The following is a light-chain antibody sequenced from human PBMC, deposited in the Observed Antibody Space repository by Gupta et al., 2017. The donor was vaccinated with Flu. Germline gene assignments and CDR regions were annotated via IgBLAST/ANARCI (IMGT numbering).Light chain of an antibody. CDR1: SSDVVNYNY. Sequence: SALTHPRSVSGSPGLSVTISCTGTSSDVVNYNYVSWYQQHPGKAPKLIIYNVSERPSGVPDRFSGSKSGNTASLTISGLQAEDEADYYCCSYAGSYTWVFGGGTKLTVL. V-gene: IGLV2-11*01. J-gene: IGLJ3*02. CDR2: NVS. CDR3: CSYAGSYTWV.